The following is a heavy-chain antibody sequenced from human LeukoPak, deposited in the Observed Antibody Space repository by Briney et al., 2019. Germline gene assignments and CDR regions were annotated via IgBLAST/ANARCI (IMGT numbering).Heavy chain of an antibody. CDR3: ARDGGPGYCSGGSCYDPNDAFDI. V-gene: IGHV1-2*02. CDR2: INPNSGGT. D-gene: IGHD2-15*01. J-gene: IGHJ3*02. Sequence: ASVKVSCKASGYTFTTYAMNWVRQAPGQGLEWMGWINPNSGGTNYAQKFQGRVTMTRDTSISTAYMELSRLRSDDTAVYYCARDGGPGYCSGGSCYDPNDAFDIWGQGTMVTVSS. CDR1: GYTFTTYA.